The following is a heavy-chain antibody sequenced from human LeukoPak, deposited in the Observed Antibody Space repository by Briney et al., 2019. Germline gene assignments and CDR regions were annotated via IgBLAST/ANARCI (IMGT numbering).Heavy chain of an antibody. CDR1: GFTFSNYW. D-gene: IGHD3-22*01. CDR2: IKQDGSEK. J-gene: IGHJ3*02. V-gene: IGHV3-7*01. CDR3: ARTMIVVVTLDAFDI. Sequence: GGSLRLSCAASGFTFSNYWMSWVRQAPGKGLEWVANIKQDGSEKYYVDSVKGRFTISRDNAKNSLYLQMNSLRAEDTAVYYCARTMIVVVTLDAFDIWGQGTMVTVSS.